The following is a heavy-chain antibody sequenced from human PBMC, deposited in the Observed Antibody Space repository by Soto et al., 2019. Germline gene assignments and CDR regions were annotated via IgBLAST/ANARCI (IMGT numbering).Heavy chain of an antibody. CDR1: GGCLCGSY. D-gene: IGHD6-19*01. Sequence: XXTLSLAFAVCGGCLCGSYWEWYPKPPGKRLEWIGETNRSGRSTYNPSLMSRVTLSIDTSNNQFSLKLTSVNAADTAVYYCVRGVSWSSGSVDFWGPGTLVTVSS. J-gene: IGHJ4*02. CDR3: VRGVSWSSGSVDF. V-gene: IGHV4-34*01. CDR2: TNRSGRS.